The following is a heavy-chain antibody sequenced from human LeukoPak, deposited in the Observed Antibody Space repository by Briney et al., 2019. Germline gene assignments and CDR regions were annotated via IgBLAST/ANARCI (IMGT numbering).Heavy chain of an antibody. CDR1: GFTLSDHG. CDR3: ARDILPSGSRAFYI. D-gene: IGHD3-10*01. J-gene: IGHJ3*02. CDR2: ISSDGSIK. Sequence: GGSLRLSCAVSGFTLSDHGIHWVRQAPGKGLEWVTIISSDGSIKYADSVKGRFTVSRDSSKNTVYLQMNSLRAEDTAVYYCARDILPSGSRAFYIWGQGTIVTVFS. V-gene: IGHV3-33*01.